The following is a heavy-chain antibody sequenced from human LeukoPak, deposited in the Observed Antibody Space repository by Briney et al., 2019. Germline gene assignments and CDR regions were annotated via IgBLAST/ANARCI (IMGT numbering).Heavy chain of an antibody. J-gene: IGHJ4*02. CDR1: GFTFTNYA. D-gene: IGHD3-22*01. V-gene: IGHV3-23*01. CDR2: ISGSGGST. Sequence: GGSLRLSCAASGFTFTNYAMSWVRQAPGKGLEWVSGISGSGGSTDYADSVKGRFTISRDNSKNSLYLQMNSLRTEDTALYYCAKDGDSQYYYDSSGPLGYWGQGTLVTVSS. CDR3: AKDGDSQYYYDSSGPLGY.